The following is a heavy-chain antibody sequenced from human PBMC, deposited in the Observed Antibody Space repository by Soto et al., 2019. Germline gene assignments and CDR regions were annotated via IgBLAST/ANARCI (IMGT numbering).Heavy chain of an antibody. Sequence: PGGSLRLSCAASGFTFSSYAMSWVHQAPGKGLEGVSAISGSGGSTYYADSVKGRFTISRDNSKNTLYLQMNSLRAEDTAVYYCAKARAQYYDFWSGDPVDYWGQGT. J-gene: IGHJ4*02. V-gene: IGHV3-23*01. CDR1: GFTFSSYA. CDR3: AKARAQYYDFWSGDPVDY. D-gene: IGHD3-3*01. CDR2: ISGSGGST.